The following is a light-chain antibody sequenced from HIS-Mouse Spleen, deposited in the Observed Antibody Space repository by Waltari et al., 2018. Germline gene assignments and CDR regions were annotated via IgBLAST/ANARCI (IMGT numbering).Light chain of an antibody. CDR1: SSDVGSYNL. Sequence: QSALTQPASVSGSPGQSITISCTGTSSDVGSYNLVSWYQQHPRNAPKLMIYEGSKRPSGVSNRFSGSKSGNTASLTISGLQAEDEADYYCCSYAGSSTLVFGGGTKLTVL. J-gene: IGLJ3*02. V-gene: IGLV2-23*01. CDR3: CSYAGSSTLV. CDR2: EGS.